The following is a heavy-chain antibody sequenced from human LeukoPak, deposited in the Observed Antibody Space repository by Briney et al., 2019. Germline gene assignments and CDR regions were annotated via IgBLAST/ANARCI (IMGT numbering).Heavy chain of an antibody. Sequence: GGSLRLSCAASGFTFSIYTMSWVRQAPGRGLEWVSSISGDSNYIYYADSVEGRFTLSRDNAWDSLYLEMNNLRAEDTAMYYCARDPAEDPVTYWGRGTLVTVSS. J-gene: IGHJ4*02. CDR2: ISGDSNYI. CDR3: ARDPAEDPVTY. V-gene: IGHV3-21*01. CDR1: GFTFSIYT. D-gene: IGHD4-17*01.